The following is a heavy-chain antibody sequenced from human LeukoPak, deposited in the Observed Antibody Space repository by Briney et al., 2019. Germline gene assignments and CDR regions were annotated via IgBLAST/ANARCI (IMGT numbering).Heavy chain of an antibody. V-gene: IGHV3-11*04. CDR2: INTGGGSI. J-gene: IGHJ4*02. Sequence: GGSLRLSCAASGFTFSDYNMSWIRQAPGKGLEYISYINTGGGSIYYADSVKGRFTISRDNAKNLVFLQMNSLRAEDTAMYYCARGEYGDCDFDYWGQGTLVTVSS. CDR1: GFTFSDYN. CDR3: ARGEYGDCDFDY. D-gene: IGHD4-17*01.